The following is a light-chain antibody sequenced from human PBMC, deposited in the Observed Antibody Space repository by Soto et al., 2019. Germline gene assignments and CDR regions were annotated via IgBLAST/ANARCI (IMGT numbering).Light chain of an antibody. J-gene: IGKJ5*01. CDR3: QQYGSSPRT. V-gene: IGKV3-20*01. CDR2: GAS. Sequence: EIVLSQPPGTLSLSAGERATLSCRASQSVSSSYLAWYQQKPGQAPRLLIYGASSRATGIPDRFSGSGSGTDFTLTISRLEPEDFAVYYCQQYGSSPRTFGQGTLLEV. CDR1: QSVSSSY.